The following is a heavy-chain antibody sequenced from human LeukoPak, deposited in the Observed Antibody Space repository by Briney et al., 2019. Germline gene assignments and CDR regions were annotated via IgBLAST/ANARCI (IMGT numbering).Heavy chain of an antibody. D-gene: IGHD6-13*01. J-gene: IGHJ4*02. CDR3: ARARIAAAGTVFDY. CDR1: GGSISSYY. Sequence: SETLSLTCTVSGGSISSYYWSWIRQPPGKGLEGIGYIYYSGSTNYNPSLKSRVTISVDTSKNQFSLKLSSVTAADTAVYYCARARIAAAGTVFDYWGQGTLVTVSS. V-gene: IGHV4-59*01. CDR2: IYYSGST.